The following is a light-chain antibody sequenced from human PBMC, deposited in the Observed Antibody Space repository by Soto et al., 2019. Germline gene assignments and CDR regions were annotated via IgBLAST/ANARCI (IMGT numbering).Light chain of an antibody. J-gene: IGKJ1*01. CDR3: QQLNSYPRT. V-gene: IGKV1-9*01. CDR1: QGINSY. Sequence: DIQLTQSPSVLSASVGDRVTITCRASQGINSYLAWYQQKPGKVPKLLIYAASTLHSWVPSRFSGSGSGTEFTLTISSLQPEDCATYSCQQLNSYPRTFGQGTNVEIK. CDR2: AAS.